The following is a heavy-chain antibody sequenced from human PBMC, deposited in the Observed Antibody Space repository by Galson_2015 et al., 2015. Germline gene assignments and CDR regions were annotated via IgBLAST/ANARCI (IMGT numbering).Heavy chain of an antibody. Sequence: SLRLSCAASGFTFSDYYMSWIRQAPGKGLEWISYISSSGSTIYYADSVKGRFTISRDNAKNSLYLQMNSLRAEDTAVYYCARGRNQLLQPHYSYFMDVWGKGTTVTVSS. CDR3: ARGRNQLLQPHYSYFMDV. D-gene: IGHD2-2*01. CDR1: GFTFSDYY. V-gene: IGHV3-11*01. CDR2: ISSSGSTI. J-gene: IGHJ6*03.